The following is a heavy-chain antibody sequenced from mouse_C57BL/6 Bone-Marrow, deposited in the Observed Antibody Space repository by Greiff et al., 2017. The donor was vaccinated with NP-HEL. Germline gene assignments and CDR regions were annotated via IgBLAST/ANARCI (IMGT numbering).Heavy chain of an antibody. J-gene: IGHJ2*01. CDR1: GYNFTSSW. Sequence: QVQLQQPGTELVKPGASVKLSCKASGYNFTSSWMHWLKQRPGQGLEWIGNINPNNGGSNDNEKFKTKATLHVDKSSSTAYMQLSSLTSEDSAVYYCARDSGYAFDYWGQGTTLTVSS. D-gene: IGHD3-2*02. CDR2: INPNNGGS. V-gene: IGHV1-53*01. CDR3: ARDSGYAFDY.